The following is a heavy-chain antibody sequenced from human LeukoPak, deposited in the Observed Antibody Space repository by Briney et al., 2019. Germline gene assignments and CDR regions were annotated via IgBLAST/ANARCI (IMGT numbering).Heavy chain of an antibody. J-gene: IGHJ6*02. D-gene: IGHD2-2*01. CDR2: ISYDGSNK. V-gene: IGHV3-30*18. CDR3: AKVAVPAAIYYYYGMDV. Sequence: PGRSLRLSCAASGFTFSSYGMHWVRQAPGKGLGWVAVISYDGSNKYYADSVKGRFTISRDNSKNTLYLQMNSLRAEDTAVYYCAKVAVPAAIYYYYGMDVWGQGTTVTVSS. CDR1: GFTFSSYG.